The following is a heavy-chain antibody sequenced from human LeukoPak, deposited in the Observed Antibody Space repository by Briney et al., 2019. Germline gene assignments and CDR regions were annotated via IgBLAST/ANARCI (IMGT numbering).Heavy chain of an antibody. D-gene: IGHD3-22*01. Sequence: GGSLRLSCAASGFTFDDYGMSWVRQAPGKGLEWVSGINWNGGSTGYADSVKGRFTISRDNAKNSLYLQMNSLRAEDTALYHCARIYYDSSGYSGAFDIWGQGTMVTVSP. V-gene: IGHV3-20*01. CDR3: ARIYYDSSGYSGAFDI. CDR2: INWNGGST. CDR1: GFTFDDYG. J-gene: IGHJ3*02.